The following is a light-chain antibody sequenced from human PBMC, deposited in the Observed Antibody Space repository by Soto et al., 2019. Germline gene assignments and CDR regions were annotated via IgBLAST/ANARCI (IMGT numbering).Light chain of an antibody. J-gene: IGLJ1*01. Sequence: QSALTQPASVSGSLGQSITISCTGTTRDIAGYNYISWYQQLPGKAPKLMIYQVIIRPSGIFKRFSGCKSGNTASLTISGSQAEDEADYYCTAFSSSTSLDIFSTGTELTVL. V-gene: IGLV2-14*01. CDR3: TAFSSSTSLDI. CDR2: QVI. CDR1: TRDIAGYNY.